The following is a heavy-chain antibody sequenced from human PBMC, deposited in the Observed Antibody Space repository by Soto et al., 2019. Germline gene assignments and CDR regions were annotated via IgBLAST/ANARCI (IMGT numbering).Heavy chain of an antibody. Sequence: EVQLLESGGGLVQPGGSLRLSCAASGFTFSSYAMSWVRQAPGKGLEWDSAISGSGGSTYYADSVKGRFTISRDNSKNTLYLQMNSLRAEDTAVYYCAKFIVATIADYYYMDVWGKGTTVTVSS. D-gene: IGHD5-12*01. CDR2: ISGSGGST. CDR1: GFTFSSYA. CDR3: AKFIVATIADYYYMDV. J-gene: IGHJ6*03. V-gene: IGHV3-23*01.